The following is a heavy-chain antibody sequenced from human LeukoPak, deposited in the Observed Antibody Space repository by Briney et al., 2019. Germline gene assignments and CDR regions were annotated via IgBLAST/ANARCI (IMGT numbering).Heavy chain of an antibody. Sequence: SETLSLTCTVSGDSISSGYWSWLRQPPGKGLEWIGYVSYIGGTNYSPSLKSRVTISGDTSKNQFSLKLTSVTAADTAVYYCARGAGWWNYWGQGTLVTVSS. CDR3: ARGAGWWNY. D-gene: IGHD2-15*01. CDR2: VSYIGGT. J-gene: IGHJ4*02. CDR1: GDSISSGY. V-gene: IGHV4-59*01.